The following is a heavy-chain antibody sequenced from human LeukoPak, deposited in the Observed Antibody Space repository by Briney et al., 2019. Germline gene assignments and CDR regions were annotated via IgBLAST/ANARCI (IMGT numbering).Heavy chain of an antibody. V-gene: IGHV4-59*01. CDR2: IYYSGSA. Sequence: IPSETLSLTCTVSGGSISSYYWSWIRQPPGKGLEWIGYIYYSGSASYNPSLKSRVTMSVDTSKDQFSLNLSSVTAADTAIYYCARAGGGGGYYYGMDIWGQGTTVTVSS. CDR1: GGSISSYY. J-gene: IGHJ6*02. CDR3: ARAGGGGGYYYGMDI. D-gene: IGHD3-16*01.